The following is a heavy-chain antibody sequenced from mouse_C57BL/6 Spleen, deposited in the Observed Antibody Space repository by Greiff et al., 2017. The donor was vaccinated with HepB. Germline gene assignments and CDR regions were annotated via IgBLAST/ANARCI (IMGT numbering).Heavy chain of an antibody. V-gene: IGHV5-16*01. J-gene: IGHJ3*01. CDR3: AREGWDGLAY. D-gene: IGHD4-1*01. CDR2: INYDGSST. CDR1: GFTFSDYY. Sequence: EVQLMESEGGLVQPGSSMKLSCTASGFTFSDYYMAWVRQVPEKGLEWVANINYDGSSTYYLDSLKSRFIISRDNAKNILYLQMSSLKSEDTATYYCAREGWDGLAYWGQGTLVTVSA.